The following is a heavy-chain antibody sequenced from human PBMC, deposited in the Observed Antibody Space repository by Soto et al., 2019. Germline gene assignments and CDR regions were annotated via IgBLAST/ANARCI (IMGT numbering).Heavy chain of an antibody. Sequence: PSETLSLTCAVSSGSISSSNWWSWVRQPPGKGLEWIGEIYHSGSTNYNPSLKSRVTISVDKSKNQFSLKLSSVTAADTAVYYCARGESYSGYDHVDWFDPWGQGTLVTVSS. CDR3: ARGESYSGYDHVDWFDP. CDR1: SGSISSSNW. D-gene: IGHD5-12*01. CDR2: IYHSGST. V-gene: IGHV4-4*02. J-gene: IGHJ5*02.